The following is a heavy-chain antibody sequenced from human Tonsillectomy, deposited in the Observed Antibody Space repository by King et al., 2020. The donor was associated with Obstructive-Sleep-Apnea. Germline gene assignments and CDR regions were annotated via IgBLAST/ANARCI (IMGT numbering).Heavy chain of an antibody. CDR2: ISWNSGSI. V-gene: IGHV3-9*01. J-gene: IGHJ4*02. CDR3: AKGRVRDAAGDLGY. Sequence: VQLVESGGGLVQPGRSLRLSCAASGFTFDDYAMHWVRQAPGKGLEWVSGISWNSGSIGYADSVKGRFTISRDNAKNSLYLQMNSLRAEDTALYYCAKGRVRDAAGDLGYWGQGTLVTVSS. D-gene: IGHD3-16*01. CDR1: GFTFDDYA.